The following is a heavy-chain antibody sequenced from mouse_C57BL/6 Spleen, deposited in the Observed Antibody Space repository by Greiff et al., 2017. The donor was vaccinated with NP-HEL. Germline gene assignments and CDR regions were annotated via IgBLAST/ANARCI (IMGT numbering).Heavy chain of an antibody. Sequence: EVKLVESVAELVRPGASVKLSCTASGFNIKNTYMHWVKQRPEQGLEWIGRIDPANGNTKYAPKFQGKATITADTSSNTAYLQLSSLTSEDTAIYYCARQGAYYYGSLYYFDYWGQGTTLTVSS. D-gene: IGHD1-1*01. CDR3: ARQGAYYYGSLYYFDY. CDR1: GFNIKNTY. CDR2: IDPANGNT. V-gene: IGHV14-3*01. J-gene: IGHJ2*01.